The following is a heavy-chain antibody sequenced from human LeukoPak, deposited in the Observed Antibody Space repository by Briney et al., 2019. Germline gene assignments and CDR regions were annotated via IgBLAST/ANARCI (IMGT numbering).Heavy chain of an antibody. Sequence: PGESLRLSCAAYGFTVRSNYMRWGRQAPGKGLEWVSVIYSGENPSYADSVKPRFPISRDNSKNAVYLQMNSLRAEDTAVYYCASTNFWSGHWGQGALVTVSS. CDR1: GFTVRSNY. J-gene: IGHJ4*02. D-gene: IGHD3-3*01. V-gene: IGHV3-53*01. CDR3: ASTNFWSGH. CDR2: IYSGENP.